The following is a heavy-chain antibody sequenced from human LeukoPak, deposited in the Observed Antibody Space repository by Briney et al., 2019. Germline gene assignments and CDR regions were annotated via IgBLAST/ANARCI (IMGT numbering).Heavy chain of an antibody. CDR1: GFTFSSYW. CDR3: ARGHYDFWSGYYCY. Sequence: GGSLRLSCAASGFTFSSYWMSWVRQAPGKGLEWVANIKQDGSEKYYVDSVKGRFTISRDNAKNSLYLQMNSLRAEDTAVYYCARGHYDFWSGYYCYWGQGTLVTVSS. D-gene: IGHD3-3*01. V-gene: IGHV3-7*01. CDR2: IKQDGSEK. J-gene: IGHJ4*02.